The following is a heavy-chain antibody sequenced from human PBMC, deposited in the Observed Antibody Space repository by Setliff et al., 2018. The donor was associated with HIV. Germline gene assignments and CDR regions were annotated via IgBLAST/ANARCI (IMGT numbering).Heavy chain of an antibody. CDR2: IYYSGSS. CDR1: GGSISSYY. V-gene: IGHV4-59*01. D-gene: IGHD3-16*01. Sequence: SETLSLTCTVSGGSISSYYWSWIRQPPGKGLEWIGYIYYSGSSNYNPSLKSRVTISVDTSKNQFSLKLSSVTAADTAAYYCARDLASSYFDFWGQGALVTVSS. CDR3: ARDLASSYFDF. J-gene: IGHJ4*02.